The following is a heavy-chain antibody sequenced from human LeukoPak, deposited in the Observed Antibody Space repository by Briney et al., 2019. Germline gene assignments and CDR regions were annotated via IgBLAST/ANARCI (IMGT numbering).Heavy chain of an antibody. CDR3: ARDWVTTSGHMDV. Sequence: SETLSLXCTVSGGSISSGDYYWSWIRQPPGKGLEWIGYIYYSGSTYYNPSLKSRVTISVDTSKNQFSLKLSSVTAADTAVYYCARDWVTTSGHMDVWGKGTTVTVSS. V-gene: IGHV4-30-4*08. CDR2: IYYSGST. D-gene: IGHD4-11*01. J-gene: IGHJ6*03. CDR1: GGSISSGDYY.